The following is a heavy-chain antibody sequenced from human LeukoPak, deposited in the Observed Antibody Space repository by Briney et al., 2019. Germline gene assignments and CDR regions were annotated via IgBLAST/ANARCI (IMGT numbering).Heavy chain of an antibody. D-gene: IGHD1/OR15-1a*01. CDR2: IIPLYGIA. J-gene: IGHJ6*03. CDR1: GGTFSTYA. Sequence: GASVTVSCKASGGTFSTYAISWLRQAPGHGLEWMGGIIPLYGIANYAQKLRGRVTITADESTSTSYMEVNGLRSEDTAVYYCAREATPQTSTLYYYYYYMDVWGNGTPVTVSS. V-gene: IGHV1-69*13. CDR3: AREATPQTSTLYYYYYYMDV.